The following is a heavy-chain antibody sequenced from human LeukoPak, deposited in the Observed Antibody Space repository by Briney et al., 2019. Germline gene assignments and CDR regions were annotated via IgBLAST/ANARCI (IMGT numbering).Heavy chain of an antibody. CDR1: GYTFTSYA. CDR2: INTNTGNP. D-gene: IGHD3-9*01. CDR3: ARGLRYFDWLSSREPYYFDY. J-gene: IGHJ4*02. Sequence: EASVNVSCKASGYTFTSYAMNWVRQAPGQGLEWMGWINTNTGNPTYAQGFTGRFVFSLDTSVSTAYLQISSLKAEDTAVYYCARGLRYFDWLSSREPYYFDYWGQGTLVTVSS. V-gene: IGHV7-4-1*02.